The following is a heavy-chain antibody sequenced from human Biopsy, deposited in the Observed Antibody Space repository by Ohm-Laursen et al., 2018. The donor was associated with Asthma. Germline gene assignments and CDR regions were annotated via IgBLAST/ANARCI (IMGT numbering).Heavy chain of an antibody. D-gene: IGHD2-15*01. CDR3: ARHRGYCTGGSCYPDFDY. J-gene: IGHJ4*02. CDR2: ISVYNGDT. CDR1: GYTFSSFG. V-gene: IGHV1-18*01. Sequence: ATVKISCKASGYTFSSFGISWVRQAPGQGLDWMGWISVYNGDTDYAQKLQGRVTMTTDTSTSTAYMGLRSLRSDDTAVYYCARHRGYCTGGSCYPDFDYWGQGTLVTVSS.